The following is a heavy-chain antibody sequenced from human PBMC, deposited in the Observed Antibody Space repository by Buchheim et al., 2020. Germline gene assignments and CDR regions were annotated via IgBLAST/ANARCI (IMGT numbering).Heavy chain of an antibody. D-gene: IGHD6-13*01. Sequence: EVQLVQSGAEVKKPGESLRISCKGSGFSFISYWIGWVRQTPGKGLEWMGIIHPSDSDARYSPSFQGQVTFSADKSVSTAYLQWSSLRAADTAIYYCVRYLAADDAFEIWGQGT. CDR1: GFSFISYW. J-gene: IGHJ3*02. CDR2: IHPSDSDA. CDR3: VRYLAADDAFEI. V-gene: IGHV5-51*01.